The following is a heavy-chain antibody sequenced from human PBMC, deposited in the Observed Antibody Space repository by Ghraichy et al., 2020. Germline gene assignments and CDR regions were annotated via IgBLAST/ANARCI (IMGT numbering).Heavy chain of an antibody. CDR1: GGSMNRYY. D-gene: IGHD1-26*01. V-gene: IGHV4-59*08. CDR3: ARARYSGNQFDY. Sequence: SETLSLTCTVSGGSMNRYYWGWVRQPPGKGLEWIAYMHYSGAPVYDPSLKSRVTISVDRSENHFSLELASVTATDTAVYYCARARYSGNQFDYWGQGTLVTVSS. J-gene: IGHJ4*02. CDR2: MHYSGAP.